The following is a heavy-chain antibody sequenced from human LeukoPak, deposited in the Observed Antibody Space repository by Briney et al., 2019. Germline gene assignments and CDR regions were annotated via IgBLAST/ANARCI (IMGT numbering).Heavy chain of an antibody. D-gene: IGHD6-13*01. CDR2: ISYDGSNK. V-gene: IGHV3-30*04. CDR3: ARGRGSSSWRPNWFDP. Sequence: PGRSLRLSCAASGFTFSSYAMHWVRQAPGKGLEWVAIISYDGSNKYYADSVKGRFTISRDNSKNTLYLQMNSLRAEDTAVYYCARGRGSSSWRPNWFDPWGQGTLVTVSS. J-gene: IGHJ5*02. CDR1: GFTFSSYA.